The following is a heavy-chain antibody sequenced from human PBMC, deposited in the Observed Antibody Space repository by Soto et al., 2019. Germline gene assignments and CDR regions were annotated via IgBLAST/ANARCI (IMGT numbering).Heavy chain of an antibody. J-gene: IGHJ6*03. D-gene: IGHD4-4*01. CDR2: IRSKAYGGTT. CDR1: GFTFGDYA. Sequence: GGSLRLCCTASGFTFGDYAMRWFRQALGKGLEWVGFIRSKAYGGTTEYAASVKGRFTISRDDSKTIASLKMNSLKTEDTAVYYCTRGLSVTTRLWHSYSMDVCCKGPSLTVSS. CDR3: TRGLSVTTRLWHSYSMDV. V-gene: IGHV3-49*03.